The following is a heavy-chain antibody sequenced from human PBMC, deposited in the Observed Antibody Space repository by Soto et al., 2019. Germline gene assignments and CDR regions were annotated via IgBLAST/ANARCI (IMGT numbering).Heavy chain of an antibody. D-gene: IGHD3-22*01. CDR2: IYSSGST. CDR3: ARALYYDDSGPFGY. CDR1: GGSISRGDNY. V-gene: IGHV4-30-4*02. J-gene: IGHJ4*02. Sequence: SETLSLTCTGSGGSISRGDNYCTWIRQPPGKGLEWIGYIYSSGSTYYNPSLKSRVTISVDTSKNQFSLKLSSVTAADTAIYYCARALYYDDSGPFGYWGQGTLVTVSS.